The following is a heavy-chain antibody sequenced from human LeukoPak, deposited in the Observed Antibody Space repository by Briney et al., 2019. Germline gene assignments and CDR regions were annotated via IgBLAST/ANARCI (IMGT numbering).Heavy chain of an antibody. CDR3: AEDARGYYHYYSDY. V-gene: IGHV3-23*01. Sequence: GGSQRLSCAASGFTFSSYAMSGVRQAPGKGLEWVSAISGSGGSTYYADSVKGRFTISRDNSKNTLYLQMNSLRAEDTAVYYCAEDARGYYHYYSDYWGQGTLVTVSS. D-gene: IGHD3-3*01. CDR1: GFTFSSYA. J-gene: IGHJ4*02. CDR2: ISGSGGST.